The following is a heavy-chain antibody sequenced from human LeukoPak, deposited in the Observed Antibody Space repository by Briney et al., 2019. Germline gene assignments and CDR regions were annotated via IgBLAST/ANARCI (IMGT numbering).Heavy chain of an antibody. V-gene: IGHV2-70*11. CDR1: GFSLSTSGMC. J-gene: IGHJ4*02. CDR2: IDWDDDK. Sequence: SGPALVKPTQTLALTCTFSGFSLSTSGMCERWIRQPPGKALGWLARIDWDDDKYYSTSLKTRLTISKDTSKNQVVLTMTNMNPVDTATYYCARIRFSSGWLLFDYWGQGTLVTVSS. CDR3: ARIRFSSGWLLFDY. D-gene: IGHD6-19*01.